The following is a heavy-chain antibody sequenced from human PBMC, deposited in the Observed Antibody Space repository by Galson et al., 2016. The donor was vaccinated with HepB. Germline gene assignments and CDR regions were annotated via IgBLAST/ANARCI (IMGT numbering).Heavy chain of an antibody. D-gene: IGHD6-13*01. CDR1: GFTFSSYD. J-gene: IGHJ6*02. CDR2: ITGSGGRT. CDR3: AEGLKAAAPGWTPS. Sequence: SLRLSCAASGFTFSSYDMSWVRQAPGKGLEWVSDITGSGGRTNYEDSVKGRFTISRDNSKKTLYLQMNSLRAEDTAVDYCAEGLKAAAPGWTPSGGQGTTVTVSS. V-gene: IGHV3-23*01.